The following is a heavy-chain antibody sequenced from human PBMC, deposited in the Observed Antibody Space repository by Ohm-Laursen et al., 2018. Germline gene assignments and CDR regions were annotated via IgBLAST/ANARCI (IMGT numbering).Heavy chain of an antibody. CDR3: ARGPWWGDSCYGMDV. J-gene: IGHJ6*02. CDR1: GFAFSTYW. Sequence: SLRLSCAASGFAFSTYWMTWVRQAPGKGLQCVANIKEDGTEKYYVDSVKGRFTISRDNSKNSLYLQMHSLRAEDTAVYYCARGPWWGDSCYGMDVWGQGTTVTVSS. V-gene: IGHV3-7*01. CDR2: IKEDGTEK. D-gene: IGHD2-15*01.